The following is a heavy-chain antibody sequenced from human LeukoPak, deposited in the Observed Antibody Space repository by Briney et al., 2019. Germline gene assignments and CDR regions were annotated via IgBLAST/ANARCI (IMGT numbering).Heavy chain of an antibody. D-gene: IGHD3-10*01. CDR3: GRQGYTASYYFVDY. Sequence: SETLSLTCTVSAGSINSYYWGWVRQPAGKGLEWIGRIYTTGTTNYSPSLKSRLTMSVDTSKNQSSLSLRSVTAADTAVYYCGRQGYTASYYFVDYWSQGTLVTVSS. V-gene: IGHV4-4*07. CDR2: IYTTGTT. CDR1: AGSINSYY. J-gene: IGHJ4*02.